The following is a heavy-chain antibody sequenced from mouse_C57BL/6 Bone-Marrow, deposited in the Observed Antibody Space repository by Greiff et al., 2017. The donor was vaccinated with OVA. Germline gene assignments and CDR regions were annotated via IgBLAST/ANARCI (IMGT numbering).Heavy chain of an antibody. CDR3: ARKWDGNY. D-gene: IGHD1-3*01. Sequence: VQLQQSGAELVRPGTSVKVSCKASGYAFTNYLIEWVKQRPGQGLEWIGVLNPGSGGTNYNEKFKGKATLTADKSSSTAYMQLSSLTSEDSAVYFCARKWDGNYWGQGTTLTVSS. CDR2: LNPGSGGT. CDR1: GYAFTNYL. J-gene: IGHJ2*01. V-gene: IGHV1-54*01.